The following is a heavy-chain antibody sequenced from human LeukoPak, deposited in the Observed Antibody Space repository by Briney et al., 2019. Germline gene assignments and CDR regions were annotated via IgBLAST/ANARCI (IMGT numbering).Heavy chain of an antibody. CDR3: ATAPPTTVVTPTEYFQH. Sequence: ASVKVSCKVSGYTLTELSMHWVRQAPGKGLEWMGGFDPEDGETIYAQKFQGRVTMTEDTSTDTAYTELSSLRSEDTAVYYCATAPPTTVVTPTEYFQHWGQGTLVTVSS. CDR1: GYTLTELS. D-gene: IGHD4-23*01. CDR2: FDPEDGET. J-gene: IGHJ1*01. V-gene: IGHV1-24*01.